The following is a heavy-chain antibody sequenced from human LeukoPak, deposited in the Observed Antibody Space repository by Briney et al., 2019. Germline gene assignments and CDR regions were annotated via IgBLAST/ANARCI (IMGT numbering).Heavy chain of an antibody. J-gene: IGHJ4*02. D-gene: IGHD6-19*01. Sequence: ASVKVSCKVSGYTLTELSMHWVRQAPGKGLEWMGGFDPEDGETIYAQKFQGRVTMTEDTSTDTAYMELSSLRSEDTAVYYCARSGIAVAPTGIYGYWGQGTLVTVSS. V-gene: IGHV1-24*01. CDR3: ARSGIAVAPTGIYGY. CDR1: GYTLTELS. CDR2: FDPEDGET.